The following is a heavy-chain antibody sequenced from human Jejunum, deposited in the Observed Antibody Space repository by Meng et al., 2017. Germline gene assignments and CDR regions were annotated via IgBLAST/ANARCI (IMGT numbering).Heavy chain of an antibody. V-gene: IGHV3-30*01. D-gene: IGHD5-18*01. Sequence: GESLKISCAASGFTFSRYAMHWVRQAAGKGLEWVAVIPFDESQEYYADSVKGRFTIARDNSKNTLYLQMNSLRPEDTAVYYCARDFTTSGYIFGHKDYWGQGTLVTVSS. CDR1: GFTFSRYA. J-gene: IGHJ4*02. CDR3: ARDFTTSGYIFGHKDY. CDR2: IPFDESQE.